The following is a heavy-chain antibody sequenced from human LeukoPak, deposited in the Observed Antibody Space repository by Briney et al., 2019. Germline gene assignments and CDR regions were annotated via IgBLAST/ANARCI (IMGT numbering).Heavy chain of an antibody. CDR1: GFTFSRFW. CDR3: ARDKIAEAGFFDY. J-gene: IGHJ4*02. D-gene: IGHD6-13*01. CDR2: IKEDGSEK. V-gene: IGHV3-7*01. Sequence: GGSLRLSCAASGFTFSRFWMSWVRQAPGKGLEWVANIKEDGSEKHYVGSVKGRFTISRDNAKNSLYLQMNSLRAEDTAVYYCARDKIAEAGFFDYWGQGTLATVSS.